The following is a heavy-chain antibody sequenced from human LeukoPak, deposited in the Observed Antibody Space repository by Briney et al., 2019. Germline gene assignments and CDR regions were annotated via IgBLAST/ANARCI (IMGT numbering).Heavy chain of an antibody. CDR1: GYTFTGYY. D-gene: IGHD3-10*01. CDR3: ARLRVASIGVFDP. Sequence: GASVKVSCKASGYTFTGYYMHWVRQAPGQGLEWMGWISAYNGNTNYAQKLQGRVTMTTDTSTSTAYMELRSLRSDDTAVYYCARLRVASIGVFDPWGQGTLVTVSS. CDR2: ISAYNGNT. V-gene: IGHV1-18*04. J-gene: IGHJ5*02.